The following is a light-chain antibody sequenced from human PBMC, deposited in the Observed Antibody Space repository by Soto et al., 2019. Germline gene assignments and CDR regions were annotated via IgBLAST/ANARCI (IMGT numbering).Light chain of an antibody. CDR2: GAT. CDR3: QQYNNLPRT. CDR1: QSVSSN. Sequence: ETVMTQSPATLSVSPGEGATLPCRASQSVSSNLVWYQHKPGQAPRLLIYGATTRATDIPARFSGSGSGTEFTLTISSLQSEDYAVYYCQQYNNLPRTFGGGTKVDIK. J-gene: IGKJ4*01. V-gene: IGKV3-15*01.